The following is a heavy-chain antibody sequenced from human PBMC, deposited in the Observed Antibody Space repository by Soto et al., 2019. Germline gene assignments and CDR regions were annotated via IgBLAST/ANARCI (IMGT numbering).Heavy chain of an antibody. CDR3: ARAQYYDILTGYYYDAFDI. V-gene: IGHV1-18*04. J-gene: IGHJ3*02. CDR1: CYTFTSYG. D-gene: IGHD3-9*01. Sequence: GASVKVSCNASCYTFTSYGISWVRQAPGQGLEWMGWISAYNGNTNYAQKLQGRVTMTTDTSTSTAYMELRSLRSDDTAVYYCARAQYYDILTGYYYDAFDIWGQGTMVTVSS. CDR2: ISAYNGNT.